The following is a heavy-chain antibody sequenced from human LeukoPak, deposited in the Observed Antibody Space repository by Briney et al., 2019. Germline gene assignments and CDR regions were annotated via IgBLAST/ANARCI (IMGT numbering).Heavy chain of an antibody. V-gene: IGHV4-4*07. CDR3: AREINSGWYRY. Sequence: RASETLSLTCAVYGGSFSSYYWSWIRQPAGKGLEWIGRIYTSGSTNYNPSLKSRVTMSVDTSKNQFSLKLSSVTAADTAVYYCAREINSGWYRYWGQGTLVTVSS. J-gene: IGHJ4*02. CDR1: GGSFSSYY. D-gene: IGHD6-19*01. CDR2: IYTSGST.